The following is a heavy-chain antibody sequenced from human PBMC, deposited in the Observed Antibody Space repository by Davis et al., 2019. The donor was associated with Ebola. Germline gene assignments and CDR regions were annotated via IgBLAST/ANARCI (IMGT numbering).Heavy chain of an antibody. CDR2: ISYDGSNT. CDR1: GFTFNYYS. CDR3: AKDFYDSSGRYFDY. Sequence: GESLKISCAASGFTFNYYSIHWVRHAPGKGLEWVALISYDGSNTYYADSVRGRFSISRDNSKNTLYLQMNSLRTEDTAVYYCAKDFYDSSGRYFDYWGQGTLVTVSS. V-gene: IGHV3-30*18. D-gene: IGHD3-22*01. J-gene: IGHJ4*02.